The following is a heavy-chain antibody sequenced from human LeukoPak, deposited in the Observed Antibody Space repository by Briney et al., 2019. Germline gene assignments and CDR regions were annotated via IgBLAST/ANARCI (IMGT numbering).Heavy chain of an antibody. V-gene: IGHV1-18*01. CDR1: GYTFSNYG. CDR2: INTLNDYT. J-gene: IGHJ4*02. Sequence: ASVKVSCKASGYTFSNYGLTWVRQAPGQGLEWMGWINTLNDYTNYAQELQGRVTMTTDTSTSTGYLELRNLRSDDTALYYCARGSALGEYGSGTPSDYWGQGTLVTVSS. D-gene: IGHD3-10*01. CDR3: ARGSALGEYGSGTPSDY.